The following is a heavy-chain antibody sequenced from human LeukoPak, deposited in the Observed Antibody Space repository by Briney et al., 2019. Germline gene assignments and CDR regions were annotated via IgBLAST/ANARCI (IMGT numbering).Heavy chain of an antibody. J-gene: IGHJ4*02. Sequence: PAGSLRLSCAASGFTFTNWMTWVRQAPGKGLEWVANINKDGSEKQYVDSVKGRFTISRDKPKNSVYLQMSSLRVEDSAVYYCARDPVQDFDFWGQGIMVTVSS. CDR1: GFTFTNW. V-gene: IGHV3-7*01. CDR3: ARDPVQDFDF. CDR2: INKDGSEK.